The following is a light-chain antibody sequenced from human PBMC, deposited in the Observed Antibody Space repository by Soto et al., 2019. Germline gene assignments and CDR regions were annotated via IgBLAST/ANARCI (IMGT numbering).Light chain of an antibody. CDR3: QQYNNWPPVT. CDR1: QSVRISY. Sequence: EVVLTQSPGTLSLSPVERATLSCRASQSVRISYLGWYQQKPGQAPRLLIYGASTRATGIPARFSGSGSGTEFTLTISSLQSEDFAVYYCQQYNNWPPVTFGQGTKVDIK. CDR2: GAS. J-gene: IGKJ1*01. V-gene: IGKV3-15*01.